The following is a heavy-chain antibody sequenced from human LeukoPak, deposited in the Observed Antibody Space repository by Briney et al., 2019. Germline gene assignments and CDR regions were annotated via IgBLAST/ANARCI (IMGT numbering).Heavy chain of an antibody. CDR1: GFTVSSYA. D-gene: IGHD3-22*01. CDR3: ASGHITVIVVVITTRFDY. CDR2: ISGSGGST. Sequence: GGSLRLSCAASGFTVSSYAMSWVRQAPGKGLEWVSAISGSGGSTYYADSVKGRFTISRDNSKNTLYLQMNSLRAEDTAVYYCASGHITVIVVVITTRFDYWGQGTLVTVSS. J-gene: IGHJ4*02. V-gene: IGHV3-23*01.